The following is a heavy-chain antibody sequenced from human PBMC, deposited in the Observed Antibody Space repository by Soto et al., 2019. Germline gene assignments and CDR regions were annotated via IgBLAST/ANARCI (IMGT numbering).Heavy chain of an antibody. D-gene: IGHD1-26*01. Sequence: ASVKVSCKASGGTFSSYAISWVRQAPGQGLEWMGGIIPIFGTANYAQKFQGRVTITADESTGTAYMELSSLRSEDTAVYYCAILLSELLRVYGMDVWGQGTTVTVSS. V-gene: IGHV1-69*13. CDR3: AILLSELLRVYGMDV. J-gene: IGHJ6*02. CDR1: GGTFSSYA. CDR2: IIPIFGTA.